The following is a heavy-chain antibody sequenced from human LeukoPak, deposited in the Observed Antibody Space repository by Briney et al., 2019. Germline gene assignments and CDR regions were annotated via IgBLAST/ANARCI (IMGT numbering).Heavy chain of an antibody. Sequence: EGSLRLSCAASGFNFNTYAMHWVRQAPGRGLNWVAFISYDGTNKFYADSVKGRFTISRDNAKNSLYLQMNSLRDEVTAVYYCARRYYFDYWGQGTLVTVSS. V-gene: IGHV3-30-3*01. CDR2: ISYDGTNK. CDR1: GFNFNTYA. CDR3: ARRYYFDY. J-gene: IGHJ4*02.